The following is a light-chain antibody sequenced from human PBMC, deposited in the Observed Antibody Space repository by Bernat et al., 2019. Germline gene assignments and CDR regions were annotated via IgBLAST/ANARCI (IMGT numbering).Light chain of an antibody. CDR2: DAS. V-gene: IGKV3-11*01. CDR1: QSVGSS. CDR3: QQRSHWPPLT. Sequence: VLTQSPATLSLSPGERATLSCRASQSVGSSLAWYQQRPGQAPRLLIYDASNRATDIPPRFSGSGSGTDFTLTISSLEPEDVAIYYCQQRSHWPPLTFGGGTKVDI. J-gene: IGKJ4*01.